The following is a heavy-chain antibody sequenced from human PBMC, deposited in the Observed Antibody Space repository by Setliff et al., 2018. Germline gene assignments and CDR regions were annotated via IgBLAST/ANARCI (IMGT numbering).Heavy chain of an antibody. J-gene: IGHJ3*02. CDR1: GYTFISYG. D-gene: IGHD2-2*01. Sequence: GSVKVSCKASGYTFISYGISWVRQAPGQGLEWMGWISAYNGNTNYAQKLQGRVTMTTDTPTSTAYMELRSLRSDDTAVYYRARVLFHCSSTSCYLDAFDIWGQGTMVTVSS. CDR3: ARVLFHCSSTSCYLDAFDI. CDR2: ISAYNGNT. V-gene: IGHV1-18*01.